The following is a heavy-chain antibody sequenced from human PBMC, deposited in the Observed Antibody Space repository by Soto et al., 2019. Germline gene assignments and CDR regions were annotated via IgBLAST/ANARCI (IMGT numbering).Heavy chain of an antibody. CDR3: AKDMGSGWYENFDY. CDR1: GFTFDDYA. J-gene: IGHJ4*02. D-gene: IGHD6-19*01. V-gene: IGHV3-9*01. CDR2: ISWNSGSI. Sequence: GGSLRLSCAASGFTFDDYAMHWVRQAPGKGLEWVSGISWNSGSIGYADSVKGRFTISRDNAKNSLYLQMNSLRAEDTALYYCAKDMGSGWYENFDYWGQGTLVTVSS.